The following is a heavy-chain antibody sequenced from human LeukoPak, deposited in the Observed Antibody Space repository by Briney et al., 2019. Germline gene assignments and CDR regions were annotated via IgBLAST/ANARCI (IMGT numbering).Heavy chain of an antibody. CDR1: GGTFSSYA. Sequence: SVKVSCKASGGTFSSYAISWVRQAPGQGLEWMGGIIPIFGTANYAQKFQGRVTITADESTSTAYMELSSLRSEDTAVYYCARVRPGYSSGWYWTVFDYWGQGTLVTVSS. V-gene: IGHV1-69*13. J-gene: IGHJ4*02. CDR2: IIPIFGTA. D-gene: IGHD6-19*01. CDR3: ARVRPGYSSGWYWTVFDY.